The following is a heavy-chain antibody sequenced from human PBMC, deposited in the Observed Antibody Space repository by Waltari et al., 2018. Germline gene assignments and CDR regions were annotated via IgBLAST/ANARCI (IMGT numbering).Heavy chain of an antibody. J-gene: IGHJ4*02. CDR2: IYYDGNT. CDR3: ARRPRGGDIHFDY. Sequence: QVQLQESGPGLVKPSETLSLTCTVSVNSIDGYYWSWIRQSPGKGLEWIGYIYYDGNTKYSPSLKGRVTISVDRSKKQFSLMMTSVTAADTAVYYCARRPRGGDIHFDYWGQGILVTVSS. D-gene: IGHD3-10*01. V-gene: IGHV4-59*08. CDR1: VNSIDGYY.